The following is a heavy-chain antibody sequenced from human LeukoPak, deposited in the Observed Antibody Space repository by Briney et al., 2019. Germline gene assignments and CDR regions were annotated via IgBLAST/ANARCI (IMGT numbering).Heavy chain of an antibody. Sequence: SETLSLTCTVSGGSISSYYWSWIRQPPGQGLDWIGYISDSGSTNYNPFLKSRITISGDTPGNQVSLKLSSVTAADTAVYYCARKISYISVFDYWGQGTLVTVSS. CDR3: ARKISYISVFDY. V-gene: IGHV4-59*01. CDR1: GGSISSYY. D-gene: IGHD2-15*01. J-gene: IGHJ4*02. CDR2: ISDSGST.